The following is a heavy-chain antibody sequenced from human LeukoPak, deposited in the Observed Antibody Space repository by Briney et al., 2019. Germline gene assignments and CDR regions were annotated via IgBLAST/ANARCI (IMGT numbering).Heavy chain of an antibody. CDR1: GFTFSAYF. Sequence: PGGSLRLSCEASGFTFSAYFMHWVRQAPGKGLEWVAVIASEGSHTFYVESVKGRFTISRDNSKNTLYLQMNSLRAEDTAVYFCARERQDTIVHSGAFDIWGQGTMVNVSS. CDR3: ARERQDTIVHSGAFDI. V-gene: IGHV3-30-3*01. CDR2: IASEGSHT. D-gene: IGHD3-10*01. J-gene: IGHJ3*02.